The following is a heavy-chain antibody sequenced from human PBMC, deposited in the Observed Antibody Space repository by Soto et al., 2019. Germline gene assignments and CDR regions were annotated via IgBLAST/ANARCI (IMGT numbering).Heavy chain of an antibody. J-gene: IGHJ4*02. Sequence: EVQLVESGGGLIQPGGSLRLSCAVSGFTVSNNYMSWVRQAPGKGLEGVSVIYSGGYTAYGDSVKGRFTISRDNSKNTLFLKMNGRRADDGGVYSWAPQAGGGGYWGQGTLVTVSS. V-gene: IGHV3-53*01. CDR1: GFTVSNNY. D-gene: IGHD3-10*01. CDR3: APQAGGGGY. CDR2: IYSGGYT.